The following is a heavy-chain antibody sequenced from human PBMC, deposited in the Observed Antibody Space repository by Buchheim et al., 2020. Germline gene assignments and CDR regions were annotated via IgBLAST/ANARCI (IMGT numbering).Heavy chain of an antibody. CDR2: IKQDGSEK. D-gene: IGHD1-7*01. CDR1: GFTFSSYW. J-gene: IGHJ6*02. V-gene: IGHV3-7*01. Sequence: EVQLVESGGGLVQPGGSLRLSCAASGFTFSSYWMSWVRQAPGKGLEWVANIKQDGSEKYYVDSVKGRFTISRDNAKDSLYLQMNSLRAEDTAVYYCARDLSTRPELYYYGMDVWGQGTT. CDR3: ARDLSTRPELYYYGMDV.